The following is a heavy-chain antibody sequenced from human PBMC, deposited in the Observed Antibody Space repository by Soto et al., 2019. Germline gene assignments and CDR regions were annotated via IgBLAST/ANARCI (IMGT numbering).Heavy chain of an antibody. J-gene: IGHJ6*03. Sequence: QVQLLQSGAEVKKPGASVKVSCKASGYTFTNYGITWVRQAPGQGLEWRGWISAYNGDTHYTQRLQGRVTMTTDTSRSTGCMGGRGLRSDDTAVYYCARGRQLVGYFYYYMDVWGKGTTVTVSS. CDR3: ARGRQLVGYFYYYMDV. CDR1: GYTFTNYG. D-gene: IGHD6-6*01. V-gene: IGHV1-18*01. CDR2: ISAYNGDT.